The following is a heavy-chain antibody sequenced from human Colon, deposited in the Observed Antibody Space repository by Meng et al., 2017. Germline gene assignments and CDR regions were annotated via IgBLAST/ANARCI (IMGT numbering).Heavy chain of an antibody. CDR3: ARESGLLSAIVEIGRAGRFDP. CDR2: MHHSGST. V-gene: IGHV4-38-2*02. Sequence: QVRLQESGPGLGKPSGPLSLPCPVLGYSLNGGYYWGWIRQAPGRGLEWIASMHHSGSTYYNPSLKTRLSLSIDTSRNELSLKLTSVTAADSAVYYCARESGLLSAIVEIGRAGRFDPWGLGTLVTVSS. J-gene: IGHJ5*02. D-gene: IGHD2/OR15-2a*01. CDR1: GYSLNGGYY.